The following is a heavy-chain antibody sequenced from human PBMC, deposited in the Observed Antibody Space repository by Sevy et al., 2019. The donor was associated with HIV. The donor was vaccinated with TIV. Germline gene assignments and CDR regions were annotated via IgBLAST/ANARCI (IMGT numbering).Heavy chain of an antibody. Sequence: GGSLRRSCAASGFSFTNYAISWVRQAPGKGLEWVSVITSDGYSTYYADSVKGRFTISRDNSKNTVFLQMNSLRAEDTAVYYCAKEKHYDSSYAMDVWGQGTTVTVSS. J-gene: IGHJ6*02. V-gene: IGHV3-23*01. D-gene: IGHD3-22*01. CDR1: GFSFTNYA. CDR2: ITSDGYST. CDR3: AKEKHYDSSYAMDV.